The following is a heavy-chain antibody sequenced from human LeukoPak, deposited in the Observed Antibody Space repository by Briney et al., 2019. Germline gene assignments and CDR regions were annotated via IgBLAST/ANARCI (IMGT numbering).Heavy chain of an antibody. J-gene: IGHJ3*02. CDR1: GFIFSDYY. V-gene: IGHV3-11*04. D-gene: IGHD2-21*01. Sequence: GGSLRLSCAASGFIFSDYYMSWIRQAPGKGLEWISYISSGGSTMYYADSVKGRFTISRDNAKNSLYLQMNSLRAEDTAVYYCARGGRGGDYAFDIWGQGTMVTVSS. CDR3: ARGGRGGDYAFDI. CDR2: ISSGGSTM.